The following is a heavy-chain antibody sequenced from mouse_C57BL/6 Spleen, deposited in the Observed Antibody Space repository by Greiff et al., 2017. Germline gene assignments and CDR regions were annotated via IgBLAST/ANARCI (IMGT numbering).Heavy chain of an antibody. Sequence: QVQLQQPGAELVMPGASVKLSCKASGYTFTSYWMQWVQQRPGQGLEWIGEIDPSDSYTNYNQKFKGKSTLTVDKTSSTAYMQLSSLTSEASAVYYCASDDFDEGWFAYWGQGTLVTVSA. V-gene: IGHV1-69*01. CDR3: ASDDFDEGWFAY. CDR2: IDPSDSYT. CDR1: GYTFTSYW. J-gene: IGHJ3*01.